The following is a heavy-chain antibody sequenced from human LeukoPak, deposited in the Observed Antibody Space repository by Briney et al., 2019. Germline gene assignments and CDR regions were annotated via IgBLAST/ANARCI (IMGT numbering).Heavy chain of an antibody. D-gene: IGHD5-18*01. CDR2: MNPNSGNT. Sequence: GASVTVSCKSSGYTFTSYDINWVRQPTGQGLEGMGWMNPNSGNTGYAQKFQGRVTMTRNTSISTAYMELSSLRSEDTAVYYCARGLARTSMVTRGGVRFDYWGEGTLVTVSS. V-gene: IGHV1-8*01. CDR1: GYTFTSYD. CDR3: ARGLARTSMVTRGGVRFDY. J-gene: IGHJ4*02.